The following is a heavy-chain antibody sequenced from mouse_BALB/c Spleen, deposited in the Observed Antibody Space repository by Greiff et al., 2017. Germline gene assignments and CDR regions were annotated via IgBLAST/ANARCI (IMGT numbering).Heavy chain of an antibody. Sequence: EVQVVESGGGLVKPGGSLKLSCAASGFTFSSYAMSWVRQSPEKRLEWVAEISSGGSYTYYPDTVTGRFTISRDNAKNTLYLEMSSLRSEDTAMYYCARVYPGAMDYWGQGTSVTVSS. CDR3: ARVYPGAMDY. CDR1: GFTFSSYA. V-gene: IGHV5-9-4*01. D-gene: IGHD1-3*01. CDR2: ISSGGSYT. J-gene: IGHJ4*01.